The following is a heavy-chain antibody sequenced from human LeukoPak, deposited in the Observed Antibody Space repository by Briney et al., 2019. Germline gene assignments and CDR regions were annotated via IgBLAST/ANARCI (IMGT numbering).Heavy chain of an antibody. Sequence: GESLKISFQVSGYMFNSYWINWVRQMPGKGLEWMGRIDPSNSYTNYGPSFQGHVTISADKSSSTAYLQWSSLKASDTGIYYCATQSSAAGRGDWGQGTLVTVSS. J-gene: IGHJ4*02. CDR2: IDPSNSYT. V-gene: IGHV5-10-1*01. D-gene: IGHD6-25*01. CDR1: GYMFNSYW. CDR3: ATQSSAAGRGD.